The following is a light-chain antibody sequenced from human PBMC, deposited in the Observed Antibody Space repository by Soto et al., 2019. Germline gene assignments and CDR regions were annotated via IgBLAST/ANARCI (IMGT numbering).Light chain of an antibody. CDR2: DAS. Sequence: EIVLTQSPATLSLSPGEIATLSCRASQSVSSYLAWYQQQPGQAPRLLIYDASNRATGIPARFSGSGSGTDFTLTISSLEPEDFAVYYCQQRSNWPRSITFGQGTRLEIK. CDR1: QSVSSY. V-gene: IGKV3-11*01. J-gene: IGKJ5*01. CDR3: QQRSNWPRSIT.